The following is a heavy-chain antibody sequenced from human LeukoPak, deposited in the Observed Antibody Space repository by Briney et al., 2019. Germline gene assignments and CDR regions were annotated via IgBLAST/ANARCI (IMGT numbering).Heavy chain of an antibody. CDR1: GYTFTSYD. Sequence: ASVKVSCKASGYTFTSYDINWVRQATGQGLEWMGWMNPNSGNTGYAQKFQGRVTMTRNTSISTAYMELRSLRSEDTAVYYCAKTIAAIALRYYYMDVWGKGTTVTVSS. D-gene: IGHD6-13*01. V-gene: IGHV1-8*01. CDR3: AKTIAAIALRYYYMDV. CDR2: MNPNSGNT. J-gene: IGHJ6*03.